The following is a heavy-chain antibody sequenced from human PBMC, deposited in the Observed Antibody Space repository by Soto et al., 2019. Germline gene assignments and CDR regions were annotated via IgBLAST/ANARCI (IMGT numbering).Heavy chain of an antibody. CDR1: GYTSTSYD. Sequence: GASVKVSCKASGYTSTSYDINWVRQATGQGLEWMGWMNPNSGNTGYAQKFQGRVTMTRNTSISTAYMELSSLRSEDTAVYYCARWGIRWELLRGYYYGMDVWGQGTTVTVSS. CDR3: ARWGIRWELLRGYYYGMDV. CDR2: MNPNSGNT. D-gene: IGHD1-26*01. J-gene: IGHJ6*02. V-gene: IGHV1-8*01.